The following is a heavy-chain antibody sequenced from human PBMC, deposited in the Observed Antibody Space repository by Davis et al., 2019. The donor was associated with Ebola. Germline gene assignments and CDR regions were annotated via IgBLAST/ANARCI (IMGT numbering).Heavy chain of an antibody. J-gene: IGHJ4*02. CDR2: INTNTGNP. CDR1: RSTFTDYY. CDR3: ARDTSALDY. Sequence: ASVKVSCKASRSTFTDYYIQWVRQAPGQGLEWMGWINTNTGNPTYAQGFTGRFVFSLDTSVSTASLQISSLKAEDTAVYYCARDTSALDYWGQGTLVTVSS. V-gene: IGHV7-4-1*02.